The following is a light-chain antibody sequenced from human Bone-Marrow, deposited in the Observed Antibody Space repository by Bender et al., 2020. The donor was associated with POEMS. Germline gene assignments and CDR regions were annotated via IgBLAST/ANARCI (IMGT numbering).Light chain of an antibody. CDR2: SSH. J-gene: IGLJ1*01. V-gene: IGLV1-44*01. Sequence: QSVLTQPPSASGTPGQRVTISRSGGSSNIGAHAVNWYQHLPGTAPKLLIYSSHRRPSEVPDRFSGSRSGTSASLAISGLQSDDEADYYCCSYTTSSTRVFGTGTKVTVL. CDR1: SSNIGAHA. CDR3: CSYTTSSTRV.